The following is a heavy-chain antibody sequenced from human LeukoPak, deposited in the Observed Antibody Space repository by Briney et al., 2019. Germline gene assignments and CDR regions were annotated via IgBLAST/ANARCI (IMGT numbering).Heavy chain of an antibody. CDR2: IYYSGST. D-gene: IGHD3-22*01. V-gene: IGHV4-61*01. CDR1: GGSVSSGSYY. J-gene: IGHJ4*02. CDR3: ARGYYYDSSGYPTMGY. Sequence: SETLSLTCTVSGGSVSSGSYYWSWIRQPPGTGLEWIGYIYYSGSTNYNPSLKSRVTISVDTSKNQFSLKLNSVTAADTAVYYCARGYYYDSSGYPTMGYWGQGTLVTVSS.